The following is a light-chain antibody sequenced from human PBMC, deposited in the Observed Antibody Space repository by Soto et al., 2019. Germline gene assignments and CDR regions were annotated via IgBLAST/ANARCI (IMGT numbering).Light chain of an antibody. V-gene: IGKV2-28*01. Sequence: DIVMTQSPLSLPVTPGEPASISCRSSQSLLHSNGFNYLDWYVQKPGQSPQLLISLASTRASGVPDRFTGSASCTHFTLNISRVEADDVGIYYCMQALQAWTFGQGTKVEIK. J-gene: IGKJ1*01. CDR2: LAS. CDR1: QSLLHSNGFNY. CDR3: MQALQAWT.